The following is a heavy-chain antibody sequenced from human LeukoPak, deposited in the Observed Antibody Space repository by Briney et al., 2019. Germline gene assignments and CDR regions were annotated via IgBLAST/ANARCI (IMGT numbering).Heavy chain of an antibody. CDR3: ARPSVFTAPYDY. V-gene: IGHV1-69*05. J-gene: IGHJ4*02. D-gene: IGHD3-16*01. CDR1: GGTFSNYA. CDR2: IIPTFGTA. Sequence: ASVKVSCKASGGTFSNYAISWVRQAPGQGLEWMGGIIPTFGTANYAQKFQGRVTMTRDTSTSTVYMELSSLRSEDTAVYYCARPSVFTAPYDYWGQGTLVTVSS.